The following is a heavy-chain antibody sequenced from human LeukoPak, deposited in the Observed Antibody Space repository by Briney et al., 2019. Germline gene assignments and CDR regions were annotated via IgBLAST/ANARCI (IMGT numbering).Heavy chain of an antibody. CDR2: INPNSGGT. V-gene: IGHV1-2*02. CDR1: GYTFTGYY. D-gene: IGHD2-2*01. CDR3: AIYRSSTSCRNRAFDY. Sequence: GASVKVSCKASGYTFTGYYMHWVRQAPGQGLEWMGWINPNSGGTNYAQKFQGRVTMTRDTSISTAYMELSRLRSDDTAVYYCAIYRSSTSCRNRAFDYWGQGTLVTVSS. J-gene: IGHJ4*02.